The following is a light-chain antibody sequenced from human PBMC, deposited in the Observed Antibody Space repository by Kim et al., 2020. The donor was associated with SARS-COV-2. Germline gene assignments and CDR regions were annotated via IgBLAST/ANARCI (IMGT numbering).Light chain of an antibody. CDR3: SAWDSSLSARI. Sequence: QLVLTQSPSASASLGASVKLTCTLSSGHSRNAIAWHQQQPERGPRYLMKLNSDGSHTKGDGIPDRFSGSSSGAERYLTISSLQSEDEADYYCSAWDSSLSARIFGGGTQLTVL. CDR1: SGHSRNA. V-gene: IGLV4-69*01. J-gene: IGLJ2*01. CDR2: LNSDGSH.